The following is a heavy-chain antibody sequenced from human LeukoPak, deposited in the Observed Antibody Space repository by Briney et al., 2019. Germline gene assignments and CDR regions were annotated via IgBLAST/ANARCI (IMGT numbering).Heavy chain of an antibody. CDR2: IGTAGDT. J-gene: IGHJ4*02. CDR1: GFTFSSYD. CDR3: ARVRKYSGSYYFDY. D-gene: IGHD1-26*01. Sequence: GGSLRLSCAASGFTFSSYDMHWVRQATGKGLEWVSAIGTAGDTYYPGSVKGRFTISRENAKNSLYLQMNSLRAGDTAVYYCARVRKYSGSYYFDYWGQGTLVTVSS. V-gene: IGHV3-13*01.